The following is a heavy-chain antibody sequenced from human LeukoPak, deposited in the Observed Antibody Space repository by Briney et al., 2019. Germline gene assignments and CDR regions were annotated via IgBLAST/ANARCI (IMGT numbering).Heavy chain of an antibody. CDR3: AGDILTGYYIGHYYYMDV. V-gene: IGHV3-30*04. CDR1: GFTFSSYA. D-gene: IGHD3-9*01. Sequence: GRSLRLSCAASGFTFSSYAMHWVRQAPGKGLEWVAVISYDGSNKYYADSVKGRFTISRDNSKNTLYLQMNSLRAEDTAVYYCAGDILTGYYIGHYYYMDVWGKGTTVTISS. J-gene: IGHJ6*03. CDR2: ISYDGSNK.